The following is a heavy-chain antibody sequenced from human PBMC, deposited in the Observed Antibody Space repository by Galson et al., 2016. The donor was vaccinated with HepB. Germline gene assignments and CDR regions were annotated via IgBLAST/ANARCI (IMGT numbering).Heavy chain of an antibody. CDR2: IYQGETA. CDR3: ARGTYDFWSGFSPTEYYFDY. D-gene: IGHD3-3*01. J-gene: IGHJ4*02. Sequence: TQSLTCAVSGVSITSGGFSWNWIRQPPGKGLEWIGYIYQGETAYYTPSLRSRVTMALHRTNNLFSLKLSSVTAADTAVYYCARGTYDFWSGFSPTEYYFDYWGQGALVAVSS. V-gene: IGHV4-30-2*01. CDR1: GVSITSGGFS.